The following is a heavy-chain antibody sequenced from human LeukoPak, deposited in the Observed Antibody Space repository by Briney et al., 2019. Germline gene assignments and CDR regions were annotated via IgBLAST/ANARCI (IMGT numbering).Heavy chain of an antibody. J-gene: IGHJ4*02. V-gene: IGHV1-18*01. CDR1: GYTFTSYG. CDR2: TSTYNDNT. CDR3: ARGAVRVVGYFDY. D-gene: IGHD1-26*01. Sequence: ASVKVSCKASGYTFTSYGISWVRQAPGQGLEWMGWTSTYNDNTNYAQKFQGRVTMTRDTSISTAYMEMSRLTSDDTAVYYCARGAVRVVGYFDYWGQGTLVTVSS.